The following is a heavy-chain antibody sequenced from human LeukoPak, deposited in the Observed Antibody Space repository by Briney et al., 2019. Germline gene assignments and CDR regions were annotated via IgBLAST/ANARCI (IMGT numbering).Heavy chain of an antibody. D-gene: IGHD2-2*01. CDR2: ISGNNDNP. Sequence: ASARVSCKTPGYTLSNFGINWVRQTPGQGLEWMGCISGNNDNPNYGQKFQGRFTVTTDSSTSTAYMELRNLRFDDTAVYYCARDGTSTDDYWGQGTLVTVSS. CDR1: GYTLSNFG. CDR3: ARDGTSTDDY. J-gene: IGHJ4*02. V-gene: IGHV1-18*01.